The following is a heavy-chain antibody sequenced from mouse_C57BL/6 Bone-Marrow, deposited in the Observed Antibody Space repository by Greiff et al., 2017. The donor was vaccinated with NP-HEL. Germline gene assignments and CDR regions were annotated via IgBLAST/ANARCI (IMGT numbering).Heavy chain of an antibody. J-gene: IGHJ3*01. V-gene: IGHV5-6*02. CDR3: ARRGDSEPFAY. D-gene: IGHD2-12*01. CDR1: GFTFSSYG. Sequence: EVMLVESGGDLVKPGGSLKLSCAASGFTFSSYGMSWVRQTPDKRLEWVATISSGGSYTYYPDSVKGRFTISRDNAKNTLYLQMSSLKSEDTAMYYCARRGDSEPFAYWGQGTLVTVSA. CDR2: ISSGGSYT.